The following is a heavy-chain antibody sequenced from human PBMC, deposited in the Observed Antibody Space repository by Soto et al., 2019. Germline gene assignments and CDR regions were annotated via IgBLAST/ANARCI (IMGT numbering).Heavy chain of an antibody. CDR3: AKDSFAGGGYYAVFDY. CDR1: GFTFSSYG. J-gene: IGHJ4*02. V-gene: IGHV3-30*18. D-gene: IGHD1-26*01. Sequence: GGSLRLSCAASGFTFSSYGMHWVRQAPGKGLEWVAVISYDGSNKYYADSVKGRFTISRDNSKNTLYLQMNSLRAEDTAVYYCAKDSFAGGGYYAVFDYWGQGTLVTVSS. CDR2: ISYDGSNK.